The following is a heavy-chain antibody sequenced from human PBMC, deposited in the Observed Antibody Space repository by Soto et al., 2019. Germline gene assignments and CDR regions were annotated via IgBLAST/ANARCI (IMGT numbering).Heavy chain of an antibody. J-gene: IGHJ5*02. D-gene: IGHD4-4*01. Sequence: GGSLRLSCAASGFTFSSYAMHWVRQAPGKGLEWVAVISYDGSNKYYADSVKGRFTISRDNSKNTLYLQMNSLRAEDTAVYYCARTPLPTTKGGWFDPLGQGTLVTVSS. CDR1: GFTFSSYA. V-gene: IGHV3-30-3*01. CDR2: ISYDGSNK. CDR3: ARTPLPTTKGGWFDP.